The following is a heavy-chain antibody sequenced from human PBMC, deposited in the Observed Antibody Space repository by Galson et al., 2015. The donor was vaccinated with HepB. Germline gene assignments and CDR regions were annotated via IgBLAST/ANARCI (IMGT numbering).Heavy chain of an antibody. D-gene: IGHD2-15*01. V-gene: IGHV3-33*01. CDR2: IWFDGNNK. CDR1: GFTFTTYG. Sequence: SLRLSCAASGFTFTTYGIHWVRQAPGKGLEWVAIIWFDGNNKYYADSAKGRFTISRDNSKNTVYLQMNSLRVEDTAVYYCARDLRYCSGGSCYYDAFDIWGQGTMVTVSS. CDR3: ARDLRYCSGGSCYYDAFDI. J-gene: IGHJ3*02.